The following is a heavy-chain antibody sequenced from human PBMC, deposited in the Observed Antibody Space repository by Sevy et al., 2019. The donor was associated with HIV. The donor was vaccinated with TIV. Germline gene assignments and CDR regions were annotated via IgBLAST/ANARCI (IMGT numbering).Heavy chain of an antibody. CDR2: ISSSGSTI. V-gene: IGHV3-11*01. CDR3: ARYGIEVAGTPIFRNYYYGMDV. CDR1: GFTFSDYY. D-gene: IGHD6-19*01. Sequence: GGSLRLSCAASGFTFSDYYMSWIRQAPGKGLEWVSYISSSGSTIYYADSVKGRFTISRDNAKNSLYLQMNSLRAEDTAVYYCARYGIEVAGTPIFRNYYYGMDVWGQGTTVTVSS. J-gene: IGHJ6*02.